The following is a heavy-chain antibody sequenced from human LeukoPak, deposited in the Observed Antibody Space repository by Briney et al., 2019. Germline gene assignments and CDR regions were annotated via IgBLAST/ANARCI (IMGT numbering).Heavy chain of an antibody. D-gene: IGHD6-19*01. CDR2: ISSGSGTI. CDR3: ARVASAWADDY. Sequence: GGSLRLSCAASGFTFGYCGMNWVRQAPGKGLEWISYISSGSGTIYYADSVKGRFSISRDDAKSSLYLQVNSLRVEDTAVYYCARVASAWADDYWGQGALVTVSS. V-gene: IGHV3-48*01. CDR1: GFTFGYCG. J-gene: IGHJ4*02.